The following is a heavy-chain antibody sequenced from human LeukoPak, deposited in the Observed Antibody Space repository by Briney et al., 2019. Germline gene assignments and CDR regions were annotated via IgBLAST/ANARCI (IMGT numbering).Heavy chain of an antibody. D-gene: IGHD1-7*01. Sequence: SETLSLTCTVSGGSVSSSSYYWAWIRQPPGRGLEWIGSVYYSGTTYYNTSLESRVTISEDTSRNRFSLMLSSVTAADTAVYYCVRQNSDYYYYYLDVWGEGTTVIVSS. J-gene: IGHJ6*03. CDR3: VRQNSDYYYYYLDV. CDR2: VYYSGTT. V-gene: IGHV4-39*01. CDR1: GGSVSSSSYY.